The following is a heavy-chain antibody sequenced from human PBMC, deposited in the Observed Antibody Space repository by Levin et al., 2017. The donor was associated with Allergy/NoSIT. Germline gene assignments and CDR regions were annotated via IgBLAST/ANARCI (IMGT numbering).Heavy chain of an antibody. CDR1: GFSISTNY. CDR3: ARVLPYSSGWYTSSGMDV. Sequence: GESLKISCAASGFSISTNYMTWVRQAPGKGLEWVSFIDSGGSTHYADSLKGRFTISRDNSKNTLYLQMNSLRVEDTAVYYCARVLPYSSGWYTSSGMDVWGQGTTVTVSS. CDR2: IDSGGST. D-gene: IGHD6-19*01. J-gene: IGHJ6*02. V-gene: IGHV3-53*01.